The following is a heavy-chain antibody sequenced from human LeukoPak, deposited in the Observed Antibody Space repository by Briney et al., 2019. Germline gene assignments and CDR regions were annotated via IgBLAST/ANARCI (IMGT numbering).Heavy chain of an antibody. J-gene: IGHJ6*04. D-gene: IGHD6-13*01. CDR2: VFSSGTT. CDR3: AREGTSSWSFQPSDY. Sequence: SETLSLTCTVSSASISSHYWDWIRQPAGKGLEWIGRVFSSGTTYYNPSLKSRVTMSIDTAKKRFSLRVKSVTAADTAVYYCAREGTSSWSFQPSDYWGTGTTVTISS. V-gene: IGHV4-4*07. CDR1: SASISSHY.